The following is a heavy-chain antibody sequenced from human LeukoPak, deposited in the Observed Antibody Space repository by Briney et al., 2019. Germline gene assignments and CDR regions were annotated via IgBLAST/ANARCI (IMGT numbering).Heavy chain of an antibody. J-gene: IGHJ4*02. Sequence: GGSLRLSCAASGFTFNNYAMSWVRQAPGKGLEYVSAISSNGGSTYYANSVKGRFTISRDNSKNTLYLQMGSLRAEDMAVYYCARARWLQKSYYFDYWGQGTLVTVSS. CDR1: GFTFNNYA. CDR3: ARARWLQKSYYFDY. D-gene: IGHD5-24*01. V-gene: IGHV3-64*01. CDR2: ISSNGGST.